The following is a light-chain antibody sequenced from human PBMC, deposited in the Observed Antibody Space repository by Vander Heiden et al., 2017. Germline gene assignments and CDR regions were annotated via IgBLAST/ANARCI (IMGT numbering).Light chain of an antibody. CDR3: QKYDSAPLT. CDR2: LAS. Sequence: DIKMTQHPSALSASVGDRVTITCRASPSISDYLAWYQQKPGKVPKLLIFLASSLHSGVPARFSGSGSGTDFTLTINSLQPEDVATYFCQKYDSAPLTFGGGTKVEIK. J-gene: IGKJ4*01. CDR1: PSISDY. V-gene: IGKV1-27*01.